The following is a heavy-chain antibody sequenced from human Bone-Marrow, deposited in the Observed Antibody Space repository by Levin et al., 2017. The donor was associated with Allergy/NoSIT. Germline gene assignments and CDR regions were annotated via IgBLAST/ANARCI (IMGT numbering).Heavy chain of an antibody. CDR3: ARVARLQLGLRVYYYGEDV. CDR2: IKQDGSQK. CDR1: GFTFSSYW. J-gene: IGHJ6*02. D-gene: IGHD4-11*01. V-gene: IGHV3-7*01. Sequence: GGSLRLSCAASGFTFSSYWMSWVRQAPGKGLEWVANIKQDGSQKYYVDSVKGRFTISRDNAKNSLYLQMNSLRAEDTAVYYCARVARLQLGLRVYYYGEDVWGQGTTVTVSS.